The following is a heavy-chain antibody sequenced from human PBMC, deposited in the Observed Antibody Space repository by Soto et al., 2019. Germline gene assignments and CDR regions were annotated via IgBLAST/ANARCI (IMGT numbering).Heavy chain of an antibody. CDR2: ISGSGGNT. Sequence: HPGGSLRLSCAASGFSFDTYAMSWVLQAPGKGLEWVSSISGSGGNTYYADSVKGRFTISRDNSKNILYLQMTSLRAEDTALYYCSKLGMTTINRYYSGQRTQVPVSS. J-gene: IGHJ4*02. V-gene: IGHV3-23*01. D-gene: IGHD5-12*01. CDR1: GFSFDTYA. CDR3: SKLGMTTINRYY.